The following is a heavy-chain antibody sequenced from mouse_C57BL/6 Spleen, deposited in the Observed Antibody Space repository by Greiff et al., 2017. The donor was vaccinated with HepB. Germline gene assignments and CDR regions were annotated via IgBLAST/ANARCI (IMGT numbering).Heavy chain of an antibody. CDR2: IYPGDGDT. V-gene: IGHV1-82*01. CDR3: AREELGFAY. J-gene: IGHJ3*01. Sequence: QVTLKVSGPELVKPGASVKISCKASGYAFSSSWMNWVKQRPGKGLEWIGRIYPGDGDTNYNGKFKGKATLTADKSSSTAYMQLSSLTSEDSAVYFCAREELGFAYWGQGTLVTVSA. CDR1: GYAFSSSW.